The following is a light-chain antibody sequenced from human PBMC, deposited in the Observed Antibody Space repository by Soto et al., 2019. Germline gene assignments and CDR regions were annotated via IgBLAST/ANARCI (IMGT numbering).Light chain of an antibody. V-gene: IGKV1-5*01. CDR3: QQYNSYSGT. CDR2: DAS. Sequence: DIQMTQSPSTLSASVGDRVTITARASQSIVSWLDWYQQKPGKAPKPLTYDASSLESGVQSGFGGSGFGTAFIFTISSLQPDDFATYYCQQYNSYSGTFGQGTK. CDR1: QSIVSW. J-gene: IGKJ1*01.